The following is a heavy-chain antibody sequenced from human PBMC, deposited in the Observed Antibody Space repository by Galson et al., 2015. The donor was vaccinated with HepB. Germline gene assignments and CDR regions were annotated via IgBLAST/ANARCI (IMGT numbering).Heavy chain of an antibody. CDR2: ISSSGNYI. V-gene: IGHV3-21*06. Sequence: SLRLSCAGSKFTLSTYSMNWVRQAPGKGLEWVSFISSSGNYIYYADSVKGRFTISRDNAKNSLSLQMNRLRAQDTAVYYCARGAYGDSLLYYYGMDVWGHGTTVTVSS. CDR3: ARGAYGDSLLYYYGMDV. D-gene: IGHD4-17*01. CDR1: KFTLSTYS. J-gene: IGHJ6*02.